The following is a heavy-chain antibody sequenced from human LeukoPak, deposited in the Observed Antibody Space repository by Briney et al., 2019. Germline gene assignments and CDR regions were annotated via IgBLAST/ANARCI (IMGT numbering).Heavy chain of an antibody. Sequence: GGSLRLSCAASGFTFSDYALGWVRQAPGRGLEWVATLSGSGAGTYYSDSVQGRFTIPRDNSKRTLFLQMNSLRAEDTAVYYCAKSGSGNPDYWGQGTLVTVSS. J-gene: IGHJ4*02. CDR2: LSGSGAGT. CDR3: AKSGSGNPDY. CDR1: GFTFSDYA. V-gene: IGHV3-23*01. D-gene: IGHD3-10*01.